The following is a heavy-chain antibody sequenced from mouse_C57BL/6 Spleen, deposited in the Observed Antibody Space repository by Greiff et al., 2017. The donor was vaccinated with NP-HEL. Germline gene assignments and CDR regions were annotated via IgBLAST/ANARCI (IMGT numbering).Heavy chain of an antibody. CDR2: IDPANGNT. V-gene: IGHV14-3*01. CDR1: GFNIKNTY. J-gene: IGHJ4*01. CDR3: ARTPIITTVVGAMDY. D-gene: IGHD1-1*01. Sequence: EVKLVESVAELVRPGASVKLSCTASGFNIKNTYMHWVKQRPEQGLEWIGRIDPANGNTKYAPKFQGKATITADTSSNTAYLQLSSLTSEDTAIYYCARTPIITTVVGAMDYWGQGTSVTVSS.